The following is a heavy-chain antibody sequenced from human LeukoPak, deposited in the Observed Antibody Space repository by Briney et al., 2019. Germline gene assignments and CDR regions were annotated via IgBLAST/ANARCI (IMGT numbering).Heavy chain of an antibody. V-gene: IGHV1-69*05. J-gene: IGHJ4*02. CDR1: GYTFTGYY. Sequence: SVKVSCKASGYTFTGYYMHWVRQAPGQGLEWMGGIIPIFGAANYAQKFQGRVTITTDKSTSTAYMEMSSLREEDTALYYCAGEDYCTNGVCYQRRAQHLDYWGQGTLVTVSS. CDR2: IIPIFGAA. D-gene: IGHD2-8*01. CDR3: AGEDYCTNGVCYQRRAQHLDY.